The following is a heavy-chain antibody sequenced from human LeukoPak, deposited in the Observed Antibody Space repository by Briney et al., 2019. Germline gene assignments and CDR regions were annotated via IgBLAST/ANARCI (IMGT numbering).Heavy chain of an antibody. Sequence: SETLSLTCTVSGGSISSYYWSWIRQPPGKGLEWIGNIYYSGSTNYNPSLKSRVTISADTSKNQFSLKLSSVTAADTAVYYCARGADYYDSSGYYPEPFDYWDQGTLVTVSS. D-gene: IGHD3-22*01. CDR3: ARGADYYDSSGYYPEPFDY. V-gene: IGHV4-59*01. CDR1: GGSISSYY. CDR2: IYYSGST. J-gene: IGHJ4*02.